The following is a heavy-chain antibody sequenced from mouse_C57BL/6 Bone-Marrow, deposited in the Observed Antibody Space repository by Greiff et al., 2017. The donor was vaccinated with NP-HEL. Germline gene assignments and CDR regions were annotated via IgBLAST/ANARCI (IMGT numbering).Heavy chain of an antibody. D-gene: IGHD1-1*01. CDR3: ARRGLITTVVPSAY. Sequence: VQLQQPGAELVMPGASVKLSCKASGYTFTSYWMHWVKQRPGQGLEWIGEIDPSDSYTNYNQKFKGKSTLTVDKSSSTAYMQLSSLTSEDSAVYYCARRGLITTVVPSAYWGQGTLVTVSA. J-gene: IGHJ3*01. CDR2: IDPSDSYT. V-gene: IGHV1-69*01. CDR1: GYTFTSYW.